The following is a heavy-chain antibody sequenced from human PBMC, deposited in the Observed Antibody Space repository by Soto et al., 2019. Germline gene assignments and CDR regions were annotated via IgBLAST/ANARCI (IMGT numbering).Heavy chain of an antibody. Sequence: QVQLVQSGAEVKKPGSSVKVSCKASGGTFSSYAISWVPQAPGQGLEWMGGIIPIFGTANYAQKFQGRVTITAEESTSTAYMELGSLRSEDTAVYYCARDKRLAAAGTGYYYGMDVWGQGTTVTVSS. CDR1: GGTFSSYA. D-gene: IGHD6-13*01. J-gene: IGHJ6*02. CDR3: ARDKRLAAAGTGYYYGMDV. CDR2: IIPIFGTA. V-gene: IGHV1-69*01.